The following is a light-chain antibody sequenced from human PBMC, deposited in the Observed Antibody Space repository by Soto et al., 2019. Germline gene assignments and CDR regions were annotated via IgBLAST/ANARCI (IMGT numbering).Light chain of an antibody. V-gene: IGKV3-20*01. CDR1: QSVSSSY. J-gene: IGKJ1*01. CDR2: DVS. Sequence: EIVLTQSPGTLSLSPGERATLSCRASQSVSSSYLAWYQQKPGRAPRLLIHDVSRRATGIPDRFSGSGSGTDFTLTISRLEPEDFAVYYCQQYGNSPWALGQGTKVDI. CDR3: QQYGNSPWA.